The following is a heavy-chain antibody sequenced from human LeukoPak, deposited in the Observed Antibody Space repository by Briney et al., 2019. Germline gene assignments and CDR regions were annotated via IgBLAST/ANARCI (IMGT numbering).Heavy chain of an antibody. CDR2: ISYDGSNK. V-gene: IGHV3-30*03. CDR3: ATLNGGNPEFDY. Sequence: QPGGSLRLSCAASGFTFSSYGMHWVRQAPGKGLEWVAVISYDGSNKYYADSVKGRFTISRDNSKNTLYLQMNSLRAEDTAVYYCATLNGGNPEFDYWGQGTLVTVSS. J-gene: IGHJ4*02. D-gene: IGHD4-23*01. CDR1: GFTFSSYG.